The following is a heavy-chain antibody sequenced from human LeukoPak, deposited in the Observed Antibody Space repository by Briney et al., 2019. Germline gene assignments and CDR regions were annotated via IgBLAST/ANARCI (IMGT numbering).Heavy chain of an antibody. CDR1: GYDFTKYA. V-gene: IGHV1-3*03. CDR3: ARGTWSTTVTAYYLDY. J-gene: IGHJ4*02. Sequence: ASVNVSCKASGYDFTKYAVQWVRQAPGQRLEWMGWIDAGNGRTKYSQDFQGRVTITRDTSARIAYMELSSLTSDDMSVYYCARGTWSTTVTAYYLDYWGQGTLVTVSS. CDR2: IDAGNGRT. D-gene: IGHD4-17*01.